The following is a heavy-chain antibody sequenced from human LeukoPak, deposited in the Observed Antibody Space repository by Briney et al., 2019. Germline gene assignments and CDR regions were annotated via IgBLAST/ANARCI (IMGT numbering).Heavy chain of an antibody. D-gene: IGHD1-1*01. CDR2: ISSRASPI. V-gene: IGHV3-11*01. CDR3: ARGPRTTASDPYYYYYFMDV. CDR1: GFTFSDYY. J-gene: IGHJ6*03. Sequence: GGSLRLSCAAPGFTFSDYYMSWIRQAPGKGLRWVSYISSRASPIYYADSVKGRFTISRDNAKNSLYLQMNSLRAEDTAVYYCARGPRTTASDPYYYYYFMDVWGKGTTVTVTS.